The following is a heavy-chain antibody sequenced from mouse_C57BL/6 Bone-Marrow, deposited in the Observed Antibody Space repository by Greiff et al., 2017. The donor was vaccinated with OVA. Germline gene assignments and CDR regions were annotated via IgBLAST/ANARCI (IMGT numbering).Heavy chain of an antibody. CDR1: GYTFTSYG. V-gene: IGHV1-81*01. Sequence: QVQLQQSGAELARPGASVKLSCKASGYTFTSYGISWVKQRTGQGPEWIGEIYPRSGNTYYNEKFKGKATLTADKSSSTAYMELRSLTSEDAAVYFCARSFYGTFDYWGQGTTLTVSS. CDR2: IYPRSGNT. J-gene: IGHJ2*01. D-gene: IGHD1-1*01. CDR3: ARSFYGTFDY.